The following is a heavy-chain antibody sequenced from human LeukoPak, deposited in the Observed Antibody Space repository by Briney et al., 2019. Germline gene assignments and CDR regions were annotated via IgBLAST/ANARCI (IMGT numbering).Heavy chain of an antibody. CDR2: ISSSSSYI. Sequence: GGSLRLSCAASGFTFSSYSMNWVRQAPGKGLEWVSSISSSSSYIYYADSVKGRFTISRDNSNNTLYLQMNSLRAEDTAVYYCAKDRHAPGRYCSSTSCFPFDSWGQGTLVTVSS. CDR3: AKDRHAPGRYCSSTSCFPFDS. V-gene: IGHV3-21*04. CDR1: GFTFSSYS. D-gene: IGHD2-2*01. J-gene: IGHJ5*01.